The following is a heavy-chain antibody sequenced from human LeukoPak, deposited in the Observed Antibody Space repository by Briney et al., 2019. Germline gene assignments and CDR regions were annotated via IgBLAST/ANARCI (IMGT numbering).Heavy chain of an antibody. V-gene: IGHV1-69*02. D-gene: IGHD2-15*01. CDR1: GGTFSSYT. J-gene: IGHJ4*02. CDR2: IIPTLAIA. Sequence: SMKVSCEASGGTFSSYTISWVRQAPGQGLEWMGWIIPTLAIANYAQKFQGRVTITADKSTSTAYMELSSLRSEDTAVYYCARAYCSGGSCYSLDYWGQGTLVTVSS. CDR3: ARAYCSGGSCYSLDY.